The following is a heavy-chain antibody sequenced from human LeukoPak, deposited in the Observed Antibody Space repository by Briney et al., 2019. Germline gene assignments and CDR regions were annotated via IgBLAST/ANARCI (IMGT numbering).Heavy chain of an antibody. J-gene: IGHJ4*02. D-gene: IGHD3-10*01. Sequence: PSETLSLTCAVSGGSISSGGYSWSWIRQPPGKGLEWIGYIYHSGSTYYNPSLKSRVTISVDRSKNQFSLKLSSVTAADTAVYYCARDPFGELLIDYWGQGTLVTVSS. CDR3: ARDPFGELLIDY. V-gene: IGHV4-30-2*01. CDR2: IYHSGST. CDR1: GGSISSGGYS.